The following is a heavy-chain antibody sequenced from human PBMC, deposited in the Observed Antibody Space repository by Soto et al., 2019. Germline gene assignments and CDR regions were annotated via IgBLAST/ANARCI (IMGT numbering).Heavy chain of an antibody. J-gene: IGHJ4*02. D-gene: IGHD4-17*01. CDR3: ASGYGDYVX. CDR2: VYYSGST. V-gene: IGHV4-59*01. Sequence: SETLSLTCTVSGVSISSFYCNWIRQTPGMGLEWIGYVYYSGSTNYNPSLKSRVTISVDTSKNQFSLKLSSVTAADTAVYYCASGYGDYVXWGQGTLVTVSS. CDR1: GVSISSFY.